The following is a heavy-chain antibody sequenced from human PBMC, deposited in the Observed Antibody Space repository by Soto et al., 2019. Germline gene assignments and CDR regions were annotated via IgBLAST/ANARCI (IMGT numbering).Heavy chain of an antibody. D-gene: IGHD3-10*01. CDR1: GDSVSSVDYF. CDR2: IYYSGST. J-gene: IGHJ6*02. V-gene: IGHV4-61*08. CDR3: ARSPNYYYYGFDV. Sequence: KASETLSLTCSVSGDSVSSVDYFWRWLRQSPGKRLEWIAYIYYSGSTNYNPSLKSRATISVDTSKSQVSLTLTSMTAADAALYYCARSPNYYYYGFDVWGQGTAVTVSS.